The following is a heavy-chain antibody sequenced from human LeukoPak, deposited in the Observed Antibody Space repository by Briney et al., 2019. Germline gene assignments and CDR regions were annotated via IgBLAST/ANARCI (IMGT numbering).Heavy chain of an antibody. CDR2: IYSGGST. Sequence: PGGSLRLSCAASGFTVSSNYMSWVRQAPGKGLEWVSVIYSGGSTYYADSVKGRFTISRDNSKNTLYLQMNSLRAEDTAVYYCARANWNFDWFDPWRQGTLVTVSS. CDR1: GFTVSSNY. CDR3: ARANWNFDWFDP. D-gene: IGHD1-7*01. V-gene: IGHV3-53*01. J-gene: IGHJ5*02.